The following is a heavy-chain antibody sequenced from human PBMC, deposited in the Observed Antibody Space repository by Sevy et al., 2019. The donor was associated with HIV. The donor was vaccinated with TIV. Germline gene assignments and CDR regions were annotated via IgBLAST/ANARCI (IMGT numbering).Heavy chain of an antibody. CDR3: AKVLYIVVVPAAIDYYYGMDV. J-gene: IGHJ6*02. D-gene: IGHD2-2*01. CDR2: IRFDGTIQ. CDR1: GFTFSTYG. Sequence: GGSLRLSCAASGFTFSTYGMHWVRQAPGKGLEWVAFIRFDGTIQYYTDSVKGRLTISRDNSKNTLYLQMNSLRAEDTGVYFCAKVLYIVVVPAAIDYYYGMDVWGQGTTVTVSS. V-gene: IGHV3-30*02.